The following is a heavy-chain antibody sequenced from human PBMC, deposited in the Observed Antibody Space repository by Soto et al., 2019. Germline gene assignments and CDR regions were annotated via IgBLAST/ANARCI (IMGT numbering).Heavy chain of an antibody. CDR1: GGTFSSYA. J-gene: IGHJ6*02. Sequence: SVKVSCKASGGTFSSYAISWVRQAPGQGLEWMGGIIPIFGTANYAQKFQGRVTITADESTSTAYMELSSLRSEDTAVYYCGRDQYSSAFYYYYGMDVWGQGTTVTVSS. D-gene: IGHD3-10*01. CDR2: IIPIFGTA. CDR3: GRDQYSSAFYYYYGMDV. V-gene: IGHV1-69*13.